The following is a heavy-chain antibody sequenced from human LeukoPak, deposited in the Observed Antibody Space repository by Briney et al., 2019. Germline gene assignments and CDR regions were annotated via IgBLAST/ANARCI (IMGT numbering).Heavy chain of an antibody. Sequence: GGSLRLSCAASGFTFSSYGMHWVRQAPGKGLEWVAFIRYDGSNKYYADSVKGRFTISRDNSKNTLYLQMNSLRAEDTAVYYCAKVKVWFGDYFDYWGQGTLVTVSS. V-gene: IGHV3-30*02. CDR2: IRYDGSNK. CDR1: GFTFSSYG. D-gene: IGHD3-10*01. CDR3: AKVKVWFGDYFDY. J-gene: IGHJ4*02.